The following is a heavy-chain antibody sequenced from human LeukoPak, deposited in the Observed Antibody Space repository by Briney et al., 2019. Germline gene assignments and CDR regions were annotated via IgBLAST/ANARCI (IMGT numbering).Heavy chain of an antibody. J-gene: IGHJ4*02. CDR3: GRAFPPLRTSSAGDL. Sequence: GASLQISCSASGFTFSDYDMNWVRQAPGKGLEWVSSISGLSTHIYYGDSVKGRFSISRDNAKNSVYLQMNSLGVEDTAIYYCGRAFPPLRTSSAGDLWGQGILVTVSS. V-gene: IGHV3-69-1*02. D-gene: IGHD3-16*01. CDR1: GFTFSDYD. CDR2: ISGLSTHI.